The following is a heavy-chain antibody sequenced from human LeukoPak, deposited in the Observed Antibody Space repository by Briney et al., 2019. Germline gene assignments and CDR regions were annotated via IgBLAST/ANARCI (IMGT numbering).Heavy chain of an antibody. Sequence: GGSLRLSCAASGFAFSTYAMSWVRQAPGKGLEWVSALSGSGDKTYYADSVKGRFTISRDNSKNTLYLQMNSLRAEDSALYYCARDRSYAFAIWGQRTMVTVSS. CDR2: LSGSGDKT. CDR1: GFAFSTYA. D-gene: IGHD6-13*01. CDR3: ARDRSYAFAI. J-gene: IGHJ3*02. V-gene: IGHV3-23*01.